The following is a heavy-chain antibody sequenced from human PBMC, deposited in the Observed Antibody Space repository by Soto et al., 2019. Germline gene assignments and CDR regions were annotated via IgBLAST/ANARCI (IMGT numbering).Heavy chain of an antibody. CDR1: GYTFTSYG. CDR3: AKLPSSSYYFDY. Sequence: ASVKVSCKASGYTFTSYGLSWVRQAPGQGLEWMGWISAYNGNTNYAQKLQGRVTISRDNSKNTLYLQMNSLRAEDTAVYYCAKLPSSSYYFDYWGQGTLVTVSS. V-gene: IGHV1-18*01. J-gene: IGHJ4*02. D-gene: IGHD1-26*01. CDR2: ISAYNGNT.